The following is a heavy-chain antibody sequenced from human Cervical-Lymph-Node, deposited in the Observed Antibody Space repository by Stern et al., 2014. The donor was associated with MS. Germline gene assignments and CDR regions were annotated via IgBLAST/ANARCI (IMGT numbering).Heavy chain of an antibody. V-gene: IGHV3-23*04. CDR2: ISGSGRST. J-gene: IGHJ4*02. Sequence: EVQLVESGGGLVQPGGSLRLSCAASGFTFSSYAMSWVRQAPGKGLEWVSAISGSGRSTYYADSVQGRFTISRDNSKNTLSLQMNSLRAEDTAVYYCAKDVRYGDYFDYWGQGTLVTVSS. D-gene: IGHD4-17*01. CDR1: GFTFSSYA. CDR3: AKDVRYGDYFDY.